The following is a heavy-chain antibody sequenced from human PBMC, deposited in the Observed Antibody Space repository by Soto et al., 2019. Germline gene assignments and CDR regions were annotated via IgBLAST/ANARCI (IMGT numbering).Heavy chain of an antibody. Sequence: GSLRLSCAASGFTFSTYAMSWVRQAPGKGLEWVSAISDSGGSTYYADSVKGRFTISRDNSKNTLYLQMNSLRAEDTAVYYCAKSIYDILTPFDYWGQGTLVTVSS. CDR3: AKSIYDILTPFDY. V-gene: IGHV3-23*01. D-gene: IGHD3-9*01. J-gene: IGHJ4*02. CDR2: ISDSGGST. CDR1: GFTFSTYA.